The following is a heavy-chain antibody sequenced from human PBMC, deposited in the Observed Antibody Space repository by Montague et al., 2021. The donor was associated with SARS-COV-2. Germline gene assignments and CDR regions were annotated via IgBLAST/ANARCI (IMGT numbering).Heavy chain of an antibody. CDR3: ARGPRITMIVVVITDIWFDP. CDR2: INHSGST. V-gene: IGHV4-34*01. D-gene: IGHD3-22*01. CDR1: GGSFSSYY. Sequence: SETLSLTCAVYGGSFSSYYWSWIRQPPGKGLEWIGEINHSGSTNYNPSLKSRVTISVDTSKNQFSLKLSSVTAADTAVYYCARGPRITMIVVVITDIWFDPWGQGTLVTVSS. J-gene: IGHJ5*02.